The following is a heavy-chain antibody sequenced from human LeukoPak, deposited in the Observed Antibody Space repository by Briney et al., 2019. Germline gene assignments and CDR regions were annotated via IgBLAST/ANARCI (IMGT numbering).Heavy chain of an antibody. Sequence: GGSLRLSCAASGFTFSSYSMKWVRQAPGKGLEWVANIKQDGSEKYYVDSVKGRFTISRDNAKNSLYLQMNSLRAEDTAVYYCAREDPVAGIGYWGQGTLVTVSS. J-gene: IGHJ4*02. D-gene: IGHD6-19*01. CDR1: GFTFSSYS. CDR3: AREDPVAGIGY. V-gene: IGHV3-7*01. CDR2: IKQDGSEK.